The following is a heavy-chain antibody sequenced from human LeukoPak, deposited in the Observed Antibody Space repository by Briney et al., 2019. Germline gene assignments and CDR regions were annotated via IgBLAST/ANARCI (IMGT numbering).Heavy chain of an antibody. CDR2: IIPFLGTI. Sequence: GASVKVSCKASGGTLSNYNLNWVRQAPGQGLEWVGRIIPFLGTINYAQKLHGRVTISADTSTNTAYMEHTSLRSEDTAVYYCARFPVGPEGHYYSYYGMDVWAQGTMVTVSS. D-gene: IGHD1-26*01. CDR3: ARFPVGPEGHYYSYYGMDV. CDR1: GGTLSNYN. V-gene: IGHV1-69*08. J-gene: IGHJ6*02.